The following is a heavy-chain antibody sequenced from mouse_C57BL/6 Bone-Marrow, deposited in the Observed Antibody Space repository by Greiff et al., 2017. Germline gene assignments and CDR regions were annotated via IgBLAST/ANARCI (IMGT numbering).Heavy chain of an antibody. Sequence: VQLQQSGAELVRPGTSVKMSCKASGYTFTNYWIGWAKQRPGHGLEWIGDIYPGGGYTNYNEKFKGKATLTADKSSSTAYMQFSSLTSEDSAIYYCARIPDYYGSSRYAMDYWGQGTSVTVSS. D-gene: IGHD1-1*01. J-gene: IGHJ4*01. CDR1: GYTFTNYW. CDR2: IYPGGGYT. CDR3: ARIPDYYGSSRYAMDY. V-gene: IGHV1-63*01.